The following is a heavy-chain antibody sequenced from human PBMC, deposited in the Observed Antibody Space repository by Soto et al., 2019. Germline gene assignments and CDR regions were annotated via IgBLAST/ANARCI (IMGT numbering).Heavy chain of an antibody. V-gene: IGHV3-53*02. CDR2: TYSDGST. CDR3: ARWAVVAAAGLDI. J-gene: IGHJ3*02. Sequence: VQLVETGGGLIQPGGSLRLSCVVSGLTVSKNYMSWVRQAPGKGLDWVSVTYSDGSTNYADSVKGRFTISRDISKNTLSLQMDSLRAEDTAVYFCARWAVVAAAGLDIWGQGTVVTVSS. CDR1: GLTVSKNY. D-gene: IGHD6-13*01.